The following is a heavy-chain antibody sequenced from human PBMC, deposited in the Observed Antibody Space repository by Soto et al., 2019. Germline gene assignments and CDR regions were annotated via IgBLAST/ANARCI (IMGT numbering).Heavy chain of an antibody. V-gene: IGHV4-59*01. CDR2: IYYSGST. D-gene: IGHD5-12*01. CDR3: ARDHSGYPAY. J-gene: IGHJ4*02. Sequence: PSETVSRTCAGSGGSISSYYWSWIRQPPGKGLEWIGYIYYSGSTNYNPSLKSRVTISVDTSKNQFSLKLSSVTAADTAVYYCARDHSGYPAYWGQGTLVPVSS. CDR1: GGSISSYY.